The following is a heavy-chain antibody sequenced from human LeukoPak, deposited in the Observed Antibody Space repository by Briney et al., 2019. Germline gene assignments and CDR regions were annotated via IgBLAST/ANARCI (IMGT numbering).Heavy chain of an antibody. Sequence: PGGSLRLSCAASGFTFSSYAMSWVRQAPGKGLEWVSAISDSGGSTYYADSVKGRFSISRDNSKNTLYLQMNSLGAEDTAVYYCAKVSGSSWYGGAFDIWGQGTMVTVSS. V-gene: IGHV3-23*01. CDR3: AKVSGSSWYGGAFDI. J-gene: IGHJ3*02. CDR1: GFTFSSYA. D-gene: IGHD6-13*01. CDR2: ISDSGGST.